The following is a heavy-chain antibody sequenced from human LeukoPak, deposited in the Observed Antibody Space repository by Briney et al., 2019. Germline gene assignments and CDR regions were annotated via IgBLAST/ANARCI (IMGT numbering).Heavy chain of an antibody. J-gene: IGHJ4*02. CDR3: ARLRATLTVVVTLFDS. CDR1: GGSISSGPYY. CDR2: MYYSGDT. Sequence: PSETLSLTCAVSGGSISSGPYYWGWIRRPPGKGLEWIGSMYYSGDTYYKPSLQSRVAISGDPSKNQFSLKLSSVTAADTAVYYCARLRATLTVVVTLFDSWGQGTLVTVSS. V-gene: IGHV4-39*01. D-gene: IGHD3-22*01.